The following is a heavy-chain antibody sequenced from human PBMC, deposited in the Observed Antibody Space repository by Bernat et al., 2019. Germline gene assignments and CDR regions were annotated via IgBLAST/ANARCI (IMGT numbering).Heavy chain of an antibody. Sequence: QVQLVESGGGVVQPGRSLRLSCAASGFTFSSYAMHWVRQAPGKGLEWVAVISYDGSNKYYADSVKGRFTISRDNSKNTLYLQMNSLRAEDTAVYYCARDGSSEDYYYYGMDVWGQGTTATVSS. CDR1: GFTFSSYA. J-gene: IGHJ6*02. CDR3: ARDGSSEDYYYYGMDV. V-gene: IGHV3-30-3*01. D-gene: IGHD6-6*01. CDR2: ISYDGSNK.